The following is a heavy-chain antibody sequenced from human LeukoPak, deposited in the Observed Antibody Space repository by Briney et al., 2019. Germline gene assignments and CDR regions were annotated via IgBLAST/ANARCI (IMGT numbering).Heavy chain of an antibody. J-gene: IGHJ3*02. D-gene: IGHD1-26*01. CDR3: ARSPYSSSWQRIVGATTGHDAFDI. V-gene: IGHV1-69*04. CDR2: SIPILGIA. Sequence: SVKVSCKASGGTFSSYAISWVRQAPGQGLEWMGRSIPILGIANYAQKFQGRVTITADKSTSTAYMELSSLRSEDTAVYYCARSPYSSSWQRIVGATTGHDAFDIWGQGTMVTVSS. CDR1: GGTFSSYA.